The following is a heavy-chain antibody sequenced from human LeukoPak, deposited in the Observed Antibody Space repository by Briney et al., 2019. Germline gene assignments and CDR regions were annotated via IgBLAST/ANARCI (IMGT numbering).Heavy chain of an antibody. Sequence: SETLSLTCAVSGGSINTYFWSWIRQPPGRGLEWIGYMYYSGGTNYNPSLKSRATISMDTSKNQFSLKVNSVTAADTAVYYCARGQPQRYNSGWYVNWFDPWGQGTLVSVSS. CDR3: ARGQPQRYNSGWYVNWFDP. CDR1: GGSINTYF. J-gene: IGHJ5*02. CDR2: MYYSGGT. D-gene: IGHD6-19*01. V-gene: IGHV4-59*01.